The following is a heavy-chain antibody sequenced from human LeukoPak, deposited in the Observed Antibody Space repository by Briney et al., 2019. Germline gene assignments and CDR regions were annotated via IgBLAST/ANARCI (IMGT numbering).Heavy chain of an antibody. V-gene: IGHV4-34*01. Sequence: SETLSLTCAVYGGSFSGYYWSWIRQPPGKGLEWIGEINHSGSTNYNPSLKSRVTISVDTSKNQFSLKLSSVTAADTAVYYCARRLLYGSGSYSKHFDYWGQETLVTVSS. CDR3: ARRLLYGSGSYSKHFDY. CDR1: GGSFSGYY. D-gene: IGHD3-10*01. CDR2: INHSGST. J-gene: IGHJ4*02.